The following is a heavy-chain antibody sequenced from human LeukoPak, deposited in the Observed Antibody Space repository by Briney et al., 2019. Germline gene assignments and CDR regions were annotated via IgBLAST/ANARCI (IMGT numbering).Heavy chain of an antibody. CDR2: INPNSGGT. CDR1: GYTFTGYY. D-gene: IGHD3-22*01. CDR3: ARVRPLYYYYDSSGYWPIDY. J-gene: IGHJ4*02. V-gene: IGHV1-2*02. Sequence: ASVKVSCKASGYTFTGYYMHWVRQAPGQGLEWMGWINPNSGGTNYAQKFQGRVTMTRDTSISTAYMELSRLRSDDTAVYYCARVRPLYYYYDSSGYWPIDYWGQGTLVTVSS.